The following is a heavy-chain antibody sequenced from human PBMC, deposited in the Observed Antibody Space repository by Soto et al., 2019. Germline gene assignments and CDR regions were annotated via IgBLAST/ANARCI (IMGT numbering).Heavy chain of an antibody. D-gene: IGHD3-3*01. V-gene: IGHV4-59*01. CDR3: AAGVWSGYYTDYYYYGMDV. CDR1: GGSISSYY. CDR2: IYYSGST. J-gene: IGHJ6*02. Sequence: SETLSLTCTVSGGSISSYYWSWIRQPPGKGLEWIGYIYYSGSTNYNPSLKSRVTISVDTSKNQFSLKLSSVTAADTAVYYCAAGVWSGYYTDYYYYGMDVWGQGTTVTVSS.